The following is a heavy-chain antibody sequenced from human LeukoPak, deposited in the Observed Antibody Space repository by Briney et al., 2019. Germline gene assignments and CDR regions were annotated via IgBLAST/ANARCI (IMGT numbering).Heavy chain of an antibody. D-gene: IGHD3-10*01. CDR2: IWYDGSNK. CDR1: GFTFRSYG. CDR3: ARGGEFYYGSGSYYVDC. V-gene: IGHV3-33*01. Sequence: PGRSLRLSCTASGFTFRSYGMHWVRQAPGKGLEWVAVIWYDGSNKYYADSVKGRFTISRDNSKNTLYLQMNSLRAEDTAVYYCARGGEFYYGSGSYYVDCWGQGTLVTVSS. J-gene: IGHJ4*02.